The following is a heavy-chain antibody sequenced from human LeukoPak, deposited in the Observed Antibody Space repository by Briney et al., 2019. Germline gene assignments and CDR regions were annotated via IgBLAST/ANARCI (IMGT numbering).Heavy chain of an antibody. V-gene: IGHV4-61*01. Sequence: SVTLALTCTVSGGSISSSSYYWSWIRQPPGKGLEWIGYIYYSGSTNYNPSLKSRVTISVDTSKNQFSLKLSSVTAADTAVYYCARDGSGYYDSSGYDAFDIWGQGTMVTVSS. CDR1: GGSISSSSYY. CDR2: IYYSGST. CDR3: ARDGSGYYDSSGYDAFDI. D-gene: IGHD3-22*01. J-gene: IGHJ3*02.